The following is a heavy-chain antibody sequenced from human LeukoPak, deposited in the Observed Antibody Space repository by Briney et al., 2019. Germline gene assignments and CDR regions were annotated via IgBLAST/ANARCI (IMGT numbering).Heavy chain of an antibody. Sequence: PGRCLSASCAVSGFTFSNYAMTWVSQAPGKGLGWVSSISGSDGSTYYSDYVTGRFIITRDNSKNTLYLQMTSLRTDDTAVYYCAKDGYDFWSAYQIDLWGQGTLVTVSS. CDR2: ISGSDGST. J-gene: IGHJ5*02. V-gene: IGHV3-23*01. D-gene: IGHD3-3*01. CDR1: GFTFSNYA. CDR3: AKDGYDFWSAYQIDL.